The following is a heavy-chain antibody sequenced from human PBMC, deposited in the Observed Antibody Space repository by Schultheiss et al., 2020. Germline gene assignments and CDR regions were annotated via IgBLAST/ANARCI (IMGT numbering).Heavy chain of an antibody. J-gene: IGHJ2*01. CDR2: ISGSGGST. CDR1: GFTFSNAW. CDR3: ARAGYSYGYWYFDL. V-gene: IGHV3-23*01. D-gene: IGHD5-18*01. Sequence: GGSLRLSCAASGFTFSNAWMSWVRQAPGKGLEWVSAISGSGGSTYYADSVKGRFTISRDNSKNTLYLQMNSLRAEDTAVYYCARAGYSYGYWYFDLWGRGTLVTVSS.